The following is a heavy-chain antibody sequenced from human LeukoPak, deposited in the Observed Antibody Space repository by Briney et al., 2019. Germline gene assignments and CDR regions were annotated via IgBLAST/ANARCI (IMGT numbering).Heavy chain of an antibody. Sequence: PSETLSLTCTVSGGSISSYYWSWIRQPPGKGLEWIGYIYYSGSTNYNPSLESRVTISVDTSKNQFSLKLSSVTAADTAVYYCARSSHRTGGENDYWGQGTLVTVSS. CDR2: IYYSGST. CDR3: ARSSHRTGGENDY. CDR1: GGSISSYY. D-gene: IGHD3-16*01. V-gene: IGHV4-59*08. J-gene: IGHJ4*02.